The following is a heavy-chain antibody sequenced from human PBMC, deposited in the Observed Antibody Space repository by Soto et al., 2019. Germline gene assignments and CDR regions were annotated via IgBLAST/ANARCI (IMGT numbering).Heavy chain of an antibody. CDR2: ISGSGGST. CDR1: GFTFSSYA. V-gene: IGHV3-23*01. CDR3: AKDPRQQLALGYFDY. D-gene: IGHD6-13*01. Sequence: EVQLLESGGGLVQPGGSLRLSCAASGFTFSSYAMSWVRQAPGKGLEWVSAISGSGGSTYYADSVKGRFTISRDNSKNTLYLQMNSLRAEDTVVYYCAKDPRQQLALGYFDYWGQGTLVTVSS. J-gene: IGHJ4*02.